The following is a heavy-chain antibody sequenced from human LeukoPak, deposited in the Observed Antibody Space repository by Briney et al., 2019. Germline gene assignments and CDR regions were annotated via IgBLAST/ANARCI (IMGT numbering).Heavy chain of an antibody. V-gene: IGHV3-23*01. Sequence: PGRSLRLSCAASGFTFGTYGLAWVRQAPGKGLEWVSAISASGGHTYYADSVKGRFSISRDNFKNTLYLQMNSLRGEDTALYYCAKEMGNSQPFDYRGQGTLVTVSS. J-gene: IGHJ4*02. D-gene: IGHD2/OR15-2a*01. CDR1: GFTFGTYG. CDR3: AKEMGNSQPFDY. CDR2: ISASGGHT.